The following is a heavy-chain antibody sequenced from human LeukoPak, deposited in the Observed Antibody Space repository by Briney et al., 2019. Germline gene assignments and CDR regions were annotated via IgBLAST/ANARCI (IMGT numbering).Heavy chain of an antibody. J-gene: IGHJ4*02. CDR3: ARGRRGDYPLDFFDY. V-gene: IGHV3-30*04. D-gene: IGHD4-17*01. Sequence: GGSLRLSCAASGFTFSSYAMHWGRQAPGKGLEWVAVISYDGSNKYYADSVKGRFTISRDNSKNTLYLQMNSLGAEDTAVYYCARGRRGDYPLDFFDYWGQGTLVTVSS. CDR2: ISYDGSNK. CDR1: GFTFSSYA.